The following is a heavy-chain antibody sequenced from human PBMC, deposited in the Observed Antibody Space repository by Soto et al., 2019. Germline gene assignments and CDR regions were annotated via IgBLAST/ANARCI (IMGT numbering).Heavy chain of an antibody. CDR2: IDPDDSET. CDR3: ARLYDGSVSLTVRPGENPYNSPMDV. CDR1: GYTFPTYW. D-gene: IGHD1-26*01. Sequence: EVQLVQSGAEVKRPGESLRISCQGSGYTFPTYWISWVRQMAGKGLEWVGRIDPDDSETNYSPSFQGHVSISVDKSVSTVYLQWSSLKASDTAIYYCARLYDGSVSLTVRPGENPYNSPMDVWGQGTAVIVSS. J-gene: IGHJ6*02. V-gene: IGHV5-10-1*03.